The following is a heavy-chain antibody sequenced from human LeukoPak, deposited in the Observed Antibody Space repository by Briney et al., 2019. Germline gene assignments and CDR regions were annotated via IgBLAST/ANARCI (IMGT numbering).Heavy chain of an antibody. V-gene: IGHV4-59*01. CDR3: ARSIAAGGWFDP. Sequence: SETLSLTCTVSGGSITDSYWGWIRQPPGKGLEWIGYDYYSGSSNYNPSLKSRVTISVDTSKNQFSLKLSSVTAADTAVYYCARSIAAGGWFDPWGQGTLVTVSS. J-gene: IGHJ5*02. CDR1: GGSITDSY. CDR2: DYYSGSS. D-gene: IGHD6-13*01.